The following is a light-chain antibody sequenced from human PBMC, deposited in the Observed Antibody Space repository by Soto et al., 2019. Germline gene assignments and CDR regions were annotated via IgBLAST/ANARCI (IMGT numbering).Light chain of an antibody. CDR1: SSDVGAYNH. Sequence: QSVLTQPRSVSGSPGQSVTISCTGASSDVGAYNHVSWYQHHPGKAPKLTIYDVSKRPSGVPDRFSGSKSGNTASLTLSGLQAEDEADYYCCSYAGSSTYVFGSGTKVTVL. J-gene: IGLJ1*01. CDR2: DVS. CDR3: CSYAGSSTYV. V-gene: IGLV2-11*01.